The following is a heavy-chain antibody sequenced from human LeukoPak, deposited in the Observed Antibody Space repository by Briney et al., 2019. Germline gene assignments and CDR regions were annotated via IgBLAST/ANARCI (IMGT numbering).Heavy chain of an antibody. Sequence: VASVKVSCKASGYTFTGYYMHWVRQAPGQGLEWMGWINPNSGGTYYAQKFQGRVTMTSDTSISTAYMELSRLRSDNTAVYYCARDLYGGTSATFDYWGQGTLVTVSS. D-gene: IGHD4-23*01. V-gene: IGHV1-2*02. CDR1: GYTFTGYY. CDR3: ARDLYGGTSATFDY. J-gene: IGHJ4*02. CDR2: INPNSGGT.